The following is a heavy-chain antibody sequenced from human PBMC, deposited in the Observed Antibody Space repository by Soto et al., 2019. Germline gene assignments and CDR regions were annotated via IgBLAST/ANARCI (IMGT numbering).Heavy chain of an antibody. D-gene: IGHD3-3*01. Sequence: SETLSLTCTVSGGSISSSSYYWGWILQPPGKGLEWIGSIYYSGSTYYNPSLKSRVTISVDTSKNQFSLKLSSVTAADTAVYYCARLDELEGYDFWSGYSSYSFDYWGQGTLVTVSS. CDR1: GGSISSSSYY. V-gene: IGHV4-39*01. CDR3: ARLDELEGYDFWSGYSSYSFDY. CDR2: IYYSGST. J-gene: IGHJ4*02.